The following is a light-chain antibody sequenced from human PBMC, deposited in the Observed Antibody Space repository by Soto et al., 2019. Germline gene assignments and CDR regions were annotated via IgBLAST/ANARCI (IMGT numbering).Light chain of an antibody. CDR3: HQYGSSWT. CDR2: GAS. J-gene: IGKJ1*01. V-gene: IGKV3-20*01. Sequence: IVMTQSPATLSVSPGERATLSCRSSQSFRRSLAWYQQHPGQAPRLLIYGASNRATGIPDRFSGSGSGTDFTLTISRLEPEDFAVYYCHQYGSSWTFGQGTKVDI. CDR1: QSFRRS.